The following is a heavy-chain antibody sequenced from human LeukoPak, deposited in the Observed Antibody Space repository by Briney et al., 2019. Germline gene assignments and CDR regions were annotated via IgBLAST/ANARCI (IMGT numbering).Heavy chain of an antibody. J-gene: IGHJ4*02. CDR2: IIPIFGTA. Sequence: ASVKVSCRASGDTFSSYAISWVRQAPGQGLEWMGGIIPIFGTANYAQKFQGRVTITADESTSTAYMELSSLRSEDTAVYYCARGRMAGTYVFDYWGQGTLVTVSS. V-gene: IGHV1-69*13. D-gene: IGHD6-19*01. CDR3: ARGRMAGTYVFDY. CDR1: GDTFSSYA.